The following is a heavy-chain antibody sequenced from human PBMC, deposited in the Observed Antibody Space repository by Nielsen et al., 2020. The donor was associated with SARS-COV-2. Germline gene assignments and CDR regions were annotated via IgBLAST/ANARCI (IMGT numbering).Heavy chain of an antibody. D-gene: IGHD4-23*01. CDR1: GGSISSGGYY. J-gene: IGHJ4*02. Sequence: SETLSLTCTVSGGSISSGGYYWSWIRQHPGKGLEWIGYIYYSGSTYYNPSLKSRVTISVDTSKNQFSLKLSSVTAADTAVYYCARQDYGGNYYYFDYWGQGTLVTVSS. CDR3: ARQDYGGNYYYFDY. CDR2: IYYSGST. V-gene: IGHV4-31*03.